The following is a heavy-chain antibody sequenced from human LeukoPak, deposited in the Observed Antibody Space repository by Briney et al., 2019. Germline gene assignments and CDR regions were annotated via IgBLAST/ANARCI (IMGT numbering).Heavy chain of an antibody. Sequence: SXSMNWVRQAPGKGLEWVSSISSSSSYIYYADSVKGRFTISKDDAKNSLYLQMNSLRAEDTAVYYCARGGSDYGDYGYNWFDPWGQGTLVTVSS. D-gene: IGHD4-17*01. J-gene: IGHJ5*02. CDR1: SXS. V-gene: IGHV3-21*01. CDR2: ISSSSSYI. CDR3: ARGGSDYGDYGYNWFDP.